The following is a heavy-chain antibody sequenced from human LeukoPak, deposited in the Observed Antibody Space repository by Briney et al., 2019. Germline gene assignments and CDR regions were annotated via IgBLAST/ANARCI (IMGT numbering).Heavy chain of an antibody. Sequence: GRFLRLSCAASGFTFSSYAMHWVRPAPGKGLEWVAVISYDGSNKYYADSVMGRFTHSRDNSKNTLYLQMNSLKGEDSAVYYCARVSSGWYLFDYWGQGTLVTVSS. CDR2: ISYDGSNK. CDR1: GFTFSSYA. J-gene: IGHJ4*02. CDR3: ARVSSGWYLFDY. D-gene: IGHD6-19*01. V-gene: IGHV3-30-3*01.